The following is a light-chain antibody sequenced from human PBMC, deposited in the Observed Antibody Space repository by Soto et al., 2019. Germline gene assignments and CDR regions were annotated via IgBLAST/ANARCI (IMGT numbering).Light chain of an antibody. Sequence: VMTQPAAPLSVYLGERATLSCKASQSVARNLAWYQQKPGQAPRLLIYAASTRATGTPARFSGSGSGTEFTLTISSLQSDDVAMYYCQQYKNWTDTFGQGTKVDIK. CDR3: QQYKNWTDT. CDR2: AAS. V-gene: IGKV3-15*01. J-gene: IGKJ1*01. CDR1: QSVARN.